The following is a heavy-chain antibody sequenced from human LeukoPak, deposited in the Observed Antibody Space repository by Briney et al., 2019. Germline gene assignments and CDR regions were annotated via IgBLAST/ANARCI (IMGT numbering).Heavy chain of an antibody. D-gene: IGHD2-21*02. CDR2: IYVGGNT. Sequence: PGGSLRLSCEVSRPHNVSRNYLSWVGQPPGKGLERVSVIYVGGNTDYADSVKGRFTISRDISRNTLYLQMNSLRGEDTAVYYCARGRGLQHGFDHLGQGTLVTVSS. V-gene: IGHV3-66*01. CDR3: ARGRGLQHGFDH. J-gene: IGHJ4*02. CDR1: RPHNVSRNY.